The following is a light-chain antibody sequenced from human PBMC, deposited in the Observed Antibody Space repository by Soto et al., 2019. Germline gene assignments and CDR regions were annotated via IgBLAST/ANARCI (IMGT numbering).Light chain of an antibody. J-gene: IGKJ2*02. CDR3: QQRAKWSST. CDR2: DAY. Sequence: VLTQSPATLSLSPGETATLSCRASQSVDRYIAWYQQKLGQAPRLLIYDAYTLATGVAARVTGSGSATDFSRTSTSREPEVFAVYSCQQRAKWSSTWGPGTKVE. V-gene: IGKV3-11*01. CDR1: QSVDRY.